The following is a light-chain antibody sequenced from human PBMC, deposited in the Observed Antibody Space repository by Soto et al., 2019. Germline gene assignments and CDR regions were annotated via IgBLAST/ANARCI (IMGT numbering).Light chain of an antibody. CDR3: QQRYSTPQT. CDR2: DAS. CDR1: QSISSW. Sequence: DIQMTQSPSTLSASVGDRVTITCRASQSISSWLAWYQQKPWKAPKLLIYDASSLQSGVPSRFSGSGSRTDFTLTISSLQPEDFATDYCQQRYSTPQTFGPGTKVDIK. V-gene: IGKV1-39*01. J-gene: IGKJ3*01.